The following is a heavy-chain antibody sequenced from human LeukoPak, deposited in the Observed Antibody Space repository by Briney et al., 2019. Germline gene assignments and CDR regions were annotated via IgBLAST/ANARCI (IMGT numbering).Heavy chain of an antibody. J-gene: IGHJ6*02. Sequence: ASVKVSCKASGYTFTGYYMHWVRQAPGQGLEWMGWINPNSGGTNYAQKFQGWVTMTRDTSISTAYMELSRLRSDDTAVYYCARAAVVEAGDYYYYGMDVWGQGTTVTVSS. D-gene: IGHD2-15*01. CDR3: ARAAVVEAGDYYYYGMDV. CDR1: GYTFTGYY. V-gene: IGHV1-2*04. CDR2: INPNSGGT.